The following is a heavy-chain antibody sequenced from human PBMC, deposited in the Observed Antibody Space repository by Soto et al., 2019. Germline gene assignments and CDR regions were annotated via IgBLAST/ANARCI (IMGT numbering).Heavy chain of an antibody. D-gene: IGHD1-26*01. Sequence: GGSLRLSWAASGFTFSGSSMHWVRQASGKGLEWVGRIRSKANSYATAYAASVKGRFTISRDDSKNTAYLQMNSLKTEDTAVYYCTRPLVGATDNWFDPWGQGTLVTVSS. J-gene: IGHJ5*02. CDR3: TRPLVGATDNWFDP. V-gene: IGHV3-73*01. CDR2: IRSKANSYAT. CDR1: GFTFSGSS.